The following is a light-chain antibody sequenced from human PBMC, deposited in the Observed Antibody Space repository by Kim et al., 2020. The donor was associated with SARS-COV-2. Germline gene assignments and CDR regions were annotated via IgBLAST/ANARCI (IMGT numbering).Light chain of an antibody. J-gene: IGKJ5*01. CDR3: QQRGNWPT. CDR1: QSVRTY. CDR2: DAS. V-gene: IGKV3-11*01. Sequence: PGERATLSCRASQSVRTYLAWYQQKPGQAPRLLIYDASNRATGIPARFSGSGSGTDFTLTISSLEPEDFAVYYCQQRGNWPTFGQGTRLEIK.